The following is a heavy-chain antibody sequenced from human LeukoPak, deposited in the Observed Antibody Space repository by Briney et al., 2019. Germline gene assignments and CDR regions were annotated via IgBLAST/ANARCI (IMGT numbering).Heavy chain of an antibody. Sequence: ASVKVSCKASGYTFTDYYFHWVRQAPGQGLEWMGFVNPKNGATNYAQKFQGRVTMTRDTSTSTAYMELSSLRSDDSAVYFCARLALSPTLDYWGQGTLVTVSS. CDR1: GYTFTDYY. CDR2: VNPKNGAT. J-gene: IGHJ4*02. V-gene: IGHV1-2*02. CDR3: ARLALSPTLDY. D-gene: IGHD2-15*01.